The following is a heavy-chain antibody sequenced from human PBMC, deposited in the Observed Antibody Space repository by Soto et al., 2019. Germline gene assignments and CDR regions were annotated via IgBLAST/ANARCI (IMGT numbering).Heavy chain of an antibody. Sequence: QVQLQESGPGLVKPSETLSLTCTVSGGSISNYYWSWIRQPPGKGLEWIGYITYTGRPNYNPSLEIRVTGSVDTSKTQSPLQLSSGPAADTAIYYCARGGTYSDFRIRDRFDPWGQGTLVTVSS. J-gene: IGHJ5*02. CDR2: ITYTGRP. V-gene: IGHV4-59*01. CDR3: ARGGTYSDFRIRDRFDP. D-gene: IGHD6-13*01. CDR1: GGSISNYY.